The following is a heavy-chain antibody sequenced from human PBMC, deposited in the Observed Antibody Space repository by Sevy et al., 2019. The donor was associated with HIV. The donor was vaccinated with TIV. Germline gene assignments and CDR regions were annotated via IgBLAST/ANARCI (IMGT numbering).Heavy chain of an antibody. CDR2: IYYSGST. CDR3: ARQGEDGGSSRPSLYYFDY. D-gene: IGHD6-13*01. J-gene: IGHJ4*02. Sequence: SETLSLTCTVSGGSISSSSYYWGWIRQPPGKGLEWIGSIYYSGSTYYNPSLKSRVTISVDTSKNPFSLKLSSVTAADTAVYYCARQGEDGGSSRPSLYYFDYWGQGTLVTVSS. CDR1: GGSISSSSYY. V-gene: IGHV4-39*01.